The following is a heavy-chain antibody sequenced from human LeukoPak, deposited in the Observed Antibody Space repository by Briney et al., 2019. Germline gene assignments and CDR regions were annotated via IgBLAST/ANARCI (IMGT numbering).Heavy chain of an antibody. V-gene: IGHV3-48*04. CDR3: ARDQPTYGDPFDY. D-gene: IGHD4-17*01. Sequence: GGSLRLSCAASGFTFSSYSMNWVRQAPGKGLEWVSYISSSSSTIYYADSVKGRFTISRDNAKNSLYLQMNSLRAEDTAVYYCARDQPTYGDPFDYWGQGTLVTVSS. J-gene: IGHJ4*02. CDR1: GFTFSSYS. CDR2: ISSSSSTI.